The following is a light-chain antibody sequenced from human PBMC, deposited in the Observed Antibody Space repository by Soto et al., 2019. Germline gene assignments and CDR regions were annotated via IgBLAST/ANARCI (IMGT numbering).Light chain of an antibody. J-gene: IGLJ2*01. CDR2: DVS. CDR3: SSYTISSPHVV. Sequence: QSALTQPASVSGSPGQSITISCTGTSSVVGGYNYVSWYQQHPGKAPKLMIYDVSNRPSGVSNRFSGSKSGNTASLTISGLQAEDEADYYCSSYTISSPHVVFGGGTKLTVL. V-gene: IGLV2-14*01. CDR1: SSVVGGYNY.